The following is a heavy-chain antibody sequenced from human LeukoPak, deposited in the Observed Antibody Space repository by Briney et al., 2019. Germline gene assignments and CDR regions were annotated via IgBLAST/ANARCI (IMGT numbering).Heavy chain of an antibody. CDR2: MNPNSGNT. CDR3: AREGLDMDV. V-gene: IGHV1-8*02. D-gene: IGHD2-15*01. J-gene: IGHJ6*02. CDR1: GYTFTSYY. Sequence: ASVKVSRKASGYTFTSYYMHWVRQAPGQGLEWMGWMNPNSGNTGYAQKFQGRVTMTRNTSISTAYMELSSLRSEDTAVYYCAREGLDMDVWGQGTTVTVSS.